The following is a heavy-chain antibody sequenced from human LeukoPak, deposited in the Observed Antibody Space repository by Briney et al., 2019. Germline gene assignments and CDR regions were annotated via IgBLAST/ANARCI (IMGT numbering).Heavy chain of an antibody. Sequence: GGSLRLSCAASGFTVSDNYMTWVRQAPGKGLEWVSFIYSTGRTFYADSVKGRFTISRDTSKNTLFLQMNSLRAEDTAVYYCARKIYFGSGTSFDYRGKGTLVTVSS. V-gene: IGHV3-66*01. CDR1: GFTVSDNY. D-gene: IGHD3-10*01. CDR2: IYSTGRT. CDR3: ARKIYFGSGTSFDY. J-gene: IGHJ4*02.